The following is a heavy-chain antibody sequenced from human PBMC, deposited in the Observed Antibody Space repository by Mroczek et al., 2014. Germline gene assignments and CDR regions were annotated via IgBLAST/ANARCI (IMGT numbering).Heavy chain of an antibody. V-gene: IGHV3-23*01. CDR1: GFTFSSYA. J-gene: IGHJ4*02. D-gene: IGHD3-22*01. Sequence: ESGGGLVQPGGSLRLSCAASGFTFSSYAMSWVRQAPGKGLEWVSAISGSGGSTYYADSVKGRFTISRDNSKNTLYLQMNSLRAEDTAVYYCAKDLRGINYYDSSGYYYDYWGQGTLVTVSS. CDR3: AKDLRGINYYDSSGYYYDY. CDR2: ISGSGGST.